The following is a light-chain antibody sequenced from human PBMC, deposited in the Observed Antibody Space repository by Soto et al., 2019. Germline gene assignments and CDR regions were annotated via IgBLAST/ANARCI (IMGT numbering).Light chain of an antibody. J-gene: IGKJ2*01. CDR1: QDLNFY. CDR2: VAS. CDR3: QQLKSYPRT. Sequence: DIQLTQSPSFLSASVGDRVTITCRASQDLNFYLAWYQQKPGKAPKLLLYVASNLQGGVPSRFSGSGSGTEFTLTISSLQPEDFAIYYCQQLKSYPRTFGQGTKLEI. V-gene: IGKV1-9*01.